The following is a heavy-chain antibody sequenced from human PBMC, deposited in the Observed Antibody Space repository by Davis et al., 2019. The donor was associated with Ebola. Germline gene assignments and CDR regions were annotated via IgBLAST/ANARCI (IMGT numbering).Heavy chain of an antibody. V-gene: IGHV3-23*01. CDR1: GFTFSNHV. J-gene: IGHJ4*02. CDR3: VKVATIFGIGYFDY. D-gene: IGHD3-3*01. CDR2: ISESGGNT. Sequence: PGGSLRLSCVGSGFTFSNHVMDWVRQAPGKGLEWVSAISESGGNTKYADSVKGRFTTSRDNSRDTLYLEMNSLRAEDTAVYYCVKVATIFGIGYFDYWGQGALVAVSS.